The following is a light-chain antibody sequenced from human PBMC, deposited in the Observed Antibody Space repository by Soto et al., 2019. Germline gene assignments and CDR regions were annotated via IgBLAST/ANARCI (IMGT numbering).Light chain of an antibody. CDR3: SSYTRSSTSYV. CDR2: DVS. Sequence: QSVLTQPASVSGSPGQSITISCTGTSSDVGGYNYVSWYQHHPGKAPKLMIFDVSNRPSGVSNRFSGSKSGNTASLTISGLQAEDEADYYCSSYTRSSTSYVFGTGTKLTVL. CDR1: SSDVGGYNY. V-gene: IGLV2-14*03. J-gene: IGLJ1*01.